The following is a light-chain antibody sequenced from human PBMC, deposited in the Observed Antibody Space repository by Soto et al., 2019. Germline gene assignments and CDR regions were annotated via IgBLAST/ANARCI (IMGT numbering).Light chain of an antibody. CDR2: WAS. J-gene: IGKJ1*01. CDR1: QSVLYTNTKNY. V-gene: IGKV4-1*01. CDR3: QQYYDDPQN. Sequence: DIVMTQSPDSLAVSLGERATINCKSSQSVLYTNTKNYLAWYQQKPGQHPKLLIYWASTRESGVPDRFSGSGSGKDFTLTMSSLQAEDVAVYDCQQYYDDPQNFGQGTKVQIK.